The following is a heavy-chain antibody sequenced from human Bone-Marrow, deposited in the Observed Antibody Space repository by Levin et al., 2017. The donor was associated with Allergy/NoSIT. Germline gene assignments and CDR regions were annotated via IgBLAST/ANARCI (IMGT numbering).Heavy chain of an antibody. CDR2: IDWDDDK. V-gene: IGHV2-70*01. Sequence: TLSLTCTFSGFSLSTSGMCVSWIRQPPGKALEWLALIDWDDDKYYSTSLKTRLTISKDTSKNQVVLTMTNMDPVDTATYYCARMFCSSTSCYFDYWGQGTLVTVSS. J-gene: IGHJ4*02. D-gene: IGHD2-2*01. CDR1: GFSLSTSGMC. CDR3: ARMFCSSTSCYFDY.